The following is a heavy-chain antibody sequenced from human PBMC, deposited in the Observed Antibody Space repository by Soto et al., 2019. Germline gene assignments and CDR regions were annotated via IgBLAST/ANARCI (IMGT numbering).Heavy chain of an antibody. D-gene: IGHD4-17*01. V-gene: IGHV4-39*01. CDR1: GASISSTRYY. Sequence: SETLSLTCTVSGASISSTRYYWGWIRQPPGQGLEWIGSIYYSGYAYYNPSLKSRVAISVDTSSDQFSLNLRSMTAADTPVYYCARPTSTDLRDPFDIWGQGIMVTVSS. CDR3: ARPTSTDLRDPFDI. CDR2: IYYSGYA. J-gene: IGHJ3*02.